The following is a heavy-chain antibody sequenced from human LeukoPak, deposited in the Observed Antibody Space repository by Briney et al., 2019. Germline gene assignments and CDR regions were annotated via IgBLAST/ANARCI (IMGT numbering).Heavy chain of an antibody. D-gene: IGHD2-2*01. CDR1: GGPFIGYN. V-gene: IGHV4-59*08. Sequence: SETLSPTSMAPGGPFIGYNWTWFRQPPGKDRNGFAKTHYSGSTNNNPSLNSRVTISVDTSKNQFSLKLSSVTAADTAVYYCARHTCISTRCYAGEVDYWGQGTLVTVSS. CDR2: THYSGST. CDR3: ARHTCISTRCYAGEVDY. J-gene: IGHJ4*02.